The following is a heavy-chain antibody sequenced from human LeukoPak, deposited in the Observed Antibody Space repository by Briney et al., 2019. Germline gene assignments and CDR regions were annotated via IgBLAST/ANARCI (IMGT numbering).Heavy chain of an antibody. Sequence: PGRSLRLSCAASGFTFDDYAMHWVRQAPGKGLEGVSGISWNSGSIGYADSVKGRFTISRDNAKNSLYLQMNSLRAGDTALYYCAKGSRDGGYSYGDNFDYWGQGTLVTVSS. J-gene: IGHJ4*02. CDR2: ISWNSGSI. CDR1: GFTFDDYA. CDR3: AKGSRDGGYSYGDNFDY. D-gene: IGHD5-18*01. V-gene: IGHV3-9*01.